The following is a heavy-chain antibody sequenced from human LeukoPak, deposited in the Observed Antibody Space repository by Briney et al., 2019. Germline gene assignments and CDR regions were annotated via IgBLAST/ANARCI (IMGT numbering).Heavy chain of an antibody. CDR2: LYYTGTT. CDR1: GGSISSGGYY. CDR3: ARDLGVRGMDV. D-gene: IGHD2-21*01. Sequence: SETLSLTCTVSGGSISSGGYYWSWIRQHPGKGLEWIGYLYYTGTTYYNPSLKSRIIISVDTSRTQFSLGLSSVSAADAAIYYCARDLGVRGMDVWGQGTTVTVSS. J-gene: IGHJ6*02. V-gene: IGHV4-31*03.